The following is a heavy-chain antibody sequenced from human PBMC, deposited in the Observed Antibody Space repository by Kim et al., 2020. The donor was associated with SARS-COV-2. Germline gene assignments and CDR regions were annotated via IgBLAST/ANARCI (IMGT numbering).Heavy chain of an antibody. D-gene: IGHD3-16*01. J-gene: IGHJ4*02. CDR1: GFIFSDHY. V-gene: IGHV3-72*01. CDR3: GDLGAGY. CDR2: IRNKARGYTT. Sequence: GGSLRLSCAGSGFIFSDHYIDWARQAPGKGLEWIGRIRNKARGYTTDYAASVRDRFTVSRDDSQNSAFLQMNSLKIEDTAVYYCGDLGAGYWGQGALVTVSS.